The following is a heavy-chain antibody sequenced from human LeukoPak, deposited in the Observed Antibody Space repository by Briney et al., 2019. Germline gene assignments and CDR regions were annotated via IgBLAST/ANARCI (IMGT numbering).Heavy chain of an antibody. CDR1: GFTFSSYG. V-gene: IGHV3-23*01. J-gene: IGHJ6*03. D-gene: IGHD3-9*01. Sequence: GGTLRLSCAASGFTFSSYGMSWVRQAPGKGLEWVSAISGSGGSTYYADSVKGRFTISRDNSKNTLYLQMNSLRAEDTAVYYCARLPLRYFDWSLAYYYYYYMDVWGKGTTVTISS. CDR2: ISGSGGST. CDR3: ARLPLRYFDWSLAYYYYYYMDV.